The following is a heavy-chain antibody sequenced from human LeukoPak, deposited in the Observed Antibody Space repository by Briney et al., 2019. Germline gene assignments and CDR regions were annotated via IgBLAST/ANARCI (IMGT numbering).Heavy chain of an antibody. J-gene: IGHJ1*01. CDR3: ASSSAVVQAKKFPE. D-gene: IGHD1-14*01. CDR2: IYHSGST. V-gene: IGHV4-38-2*01. Sequence: PSETLSLTCAVSGYSISSGYYWAWIRPPPGKGLEWIGTIYHSGSTYYNPSLKGRVTMSVDTSENQFSLQLTSVTAADTAVYFCASSSAVVQAKKFPEWGQGALVTVSS. CDR1: GYSISSGYY.